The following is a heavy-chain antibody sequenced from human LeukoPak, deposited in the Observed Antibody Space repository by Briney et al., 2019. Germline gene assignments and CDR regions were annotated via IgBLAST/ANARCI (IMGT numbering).Heavy chain of an antibody. Sequence: GASVKVSCKASGYTFTGYYMHWVRQAPGQGLEWMGWINPNSGGTNYAQKFQGRVTMTRDTSISTAYMELSRLRSDDTAVYYCARAGTWSYGYKYYYYYMDVWGKGTTVTISS. J-gene: IGHJ6*03. CDR1: GYTFTGYY. V-gene: IGHV1-2*02. CDR3: ARAGTWSYGYKYYYYYMDV. D-gene: IGHD5-18*01. CDR2: INPNSGGT.